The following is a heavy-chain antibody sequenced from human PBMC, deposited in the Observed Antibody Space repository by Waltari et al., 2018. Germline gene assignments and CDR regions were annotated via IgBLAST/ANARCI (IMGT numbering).Heavy chain of an antibody. CDR1: GFSFMGFA. V-gene: IGHV3-23*01. Sequence: EVQLLESAGGLVQPGEALRLSCAAPGFSFMGFAMPWVRQAPGEGLECVASISGSGATPFYADSVKGRFTIVRDNSRDTVYLQMNSLRVDDSAVYYCANGSRGYTNYFFDSWGQGTLVSVSS. J-gene: IGHJ4*02. CDR3: ANGSRGYTNYFFDS. D-gene: IGHD3-16*02. CDR2: ISGSGATP.